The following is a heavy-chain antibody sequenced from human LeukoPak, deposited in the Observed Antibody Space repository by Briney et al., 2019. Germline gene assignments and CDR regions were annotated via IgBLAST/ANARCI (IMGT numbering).Heavy chain of an antibody. CDR1: GGSISSNSHY. Sequence: SETLSLTCTVSGGSISSNSHYWGWIRQPPGEGLEWIGSIYYSGSTYYNPSLKSRVTISVDTSKNQLSLKLSSVTAADPAIYYCARQVPSTIFFNWLAPWGQGIVVPVSS. V-gene: IGHV4-39*01. CDR3: ARQVPSTIFFNWLAP. CDR2: IYYSGST. D-gene: IGHD3-3*01. J-gene: IGHJ5*02.